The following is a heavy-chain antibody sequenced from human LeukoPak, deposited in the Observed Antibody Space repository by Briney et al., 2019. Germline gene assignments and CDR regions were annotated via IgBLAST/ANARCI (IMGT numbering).Heavy chain of an antibody. Sequence: ASVKVSRKASGGTFSSYAINWVRQATGQGLEWMGWMNPNSGRTGYAQNFQGRITITRNTSISTAYMELSSLRSEDTAVYYCTRETSSRYFDYWGQGTLVTVSS. J-gene: IGHJ4*02. CDR1: GGTFSSYA. CDR2: MNPNSGRT. V-gene: IGHV1-8*03. CDR3: TRETSSRYFDY.